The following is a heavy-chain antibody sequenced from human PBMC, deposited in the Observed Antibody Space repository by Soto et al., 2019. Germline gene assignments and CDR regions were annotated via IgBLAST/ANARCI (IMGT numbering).Heavy chain of an antibody. V-gene: IGHV4-59*01. D-gene: IGHD1-7*01. J-gene: IGHJ3*02. CDR1: CGSISSYY. CDR3: ARDRGGHANWNFYAFDI. Sequence: PSETLSLTCTVSCGSISSYYWSWIRQPPGKGLEWIGYIYYSGSTNYNPSLKSRVTISVDTSKNQFSLKLSSVTAADTAVYYCARDRGGHANWNFYAFDIWGQGTMVTVSS. CDR2: IYYSGST.